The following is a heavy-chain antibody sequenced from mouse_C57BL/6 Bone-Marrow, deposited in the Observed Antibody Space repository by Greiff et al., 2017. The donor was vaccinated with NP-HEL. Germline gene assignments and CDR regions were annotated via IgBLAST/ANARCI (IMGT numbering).Heavy chain of an antibody. CDR3: ARHGYYGSSYPRYFDV. J-gene: IGHJ1*03. V-gene: IGHV5-15*01. CDR2: ISNLAYSI. Sequence: EVQRVESGGGLVQPGGSLKLSCAASGFTFSDYGMAWVRQAPRKGPEWVAFISNLAYSIYYADTVTGRLTISRENAKNTLYLEMSSLRSEDTAMYYCARHGYYGSSYPRYFDVWGTGTTVTVSS. CDR1: GFTFSDYG. D-gene: IGHD1-1*01.